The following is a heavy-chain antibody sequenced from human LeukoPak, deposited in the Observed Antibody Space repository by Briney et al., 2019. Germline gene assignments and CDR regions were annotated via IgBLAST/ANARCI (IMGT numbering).Heavy chain of an antibody. CDR1: GFTFSSYS. V-gene: IGHV3-48*01. J-gene: IGHJ3*02. CDR2: ISSSSSTI. Sequence: PGGSLRLSCAASGFTFSSYSMNWVRQAPGKGLEWVSYISSSSSTIYYADSVKGRFTISRDNAKNSLYLQMNSLRAEDTAVYYCARVRVHYYDSSGQGFTDAFDIWGQGTMVTVSS. CDR3: ARVRVHYYDSSGQGFTDAFDI. D-gene: IGHD3-22*01.